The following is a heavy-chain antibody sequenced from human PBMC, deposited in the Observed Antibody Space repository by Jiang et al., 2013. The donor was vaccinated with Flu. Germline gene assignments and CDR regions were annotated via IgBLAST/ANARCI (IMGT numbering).Heavy chain of an antibody. V-gene: IGHV4-59*12. CDR2: IYYSGST. D-gene: IGHD5-18*01. CDR1: GGSISSYY. CDR3: ARADLSSDTPMYDL. J-gene: IGHJ5*02. Sequence: GSGLVKPSETLSLTCTVSGGSISSYYWSWIRQPPGKGLEWIGYIYYSGSTYYHPSLKSRIMISLDASKTQFSLQLRSVTAADAGIYYCARADLSSDTPMYDLWGQGTLVTVSS.